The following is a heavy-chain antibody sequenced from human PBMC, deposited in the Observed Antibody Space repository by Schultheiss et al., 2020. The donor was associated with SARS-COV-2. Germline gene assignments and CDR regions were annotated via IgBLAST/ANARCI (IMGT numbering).Heavy chain of an antibody. V-gene: IGHV3-21*01. CDR3: ARRIFGVVIGYYYYGMDV. D-gene: IGHD3-3*01. Sequence: GGSLRLSCAASGFTFSSYSMNWVRQAPGKGLEWVSSISSSSSYIYYADSVKGRFTISRDNAKNSLYLQMNSLRAEDTAVYYCARRIFGVVIGYYYYGMDVWGQGTTVTVSS. CDR1: GFTFSSYS. J-gene: IGHJ6*02. CDR2: ISSSSSYI.